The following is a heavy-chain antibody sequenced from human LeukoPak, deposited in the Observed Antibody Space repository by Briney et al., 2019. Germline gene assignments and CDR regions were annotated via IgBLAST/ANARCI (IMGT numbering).Heavy chain of an antibody. CDR2: ISYDGSNK. CDR3: AKDMHSRYYGMDV. D-gene: IGHD2-2*01. V-gene: IGHV3-30*18. J-gene: IGHJ6*02. CDR1: GFTFGSYG. Sequence: GGSVRLSCAASGFTFGSYGMHWVRQAPGKGLEWVAVISYDGSNKYYADSVKGRFTISRDNSKNTLYLQMNSLRAEDTAVYYCAKDMHSRYYGMDVWGQGTTVTVSS.